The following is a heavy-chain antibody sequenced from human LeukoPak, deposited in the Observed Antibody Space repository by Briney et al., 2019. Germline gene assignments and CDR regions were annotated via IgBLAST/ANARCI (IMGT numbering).Heavy chain of an antibody. J-gene: IGHJ4*02. CDR2: IYPGDSDT. D-gene: IGHD3-22*01. CDR1: GYSFTSYW. CDR3: ARAYYYDSSGYLYYFDY. V-gene: IGHV5-51*01. Sequence: GESLKISCKGSGYSFTSYWIGWVRQMPGKGLEWMGVIYPGDSDTRYSPSFQGQVTISADKSISTAYLQWSSLKASDTAIYYCARAYYYDSSGYLYYFDYWGQGTLVTVSS.